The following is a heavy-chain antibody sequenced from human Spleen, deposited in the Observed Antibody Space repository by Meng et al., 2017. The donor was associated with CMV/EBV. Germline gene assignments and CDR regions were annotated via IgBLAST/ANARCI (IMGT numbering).Heavy chain of an antibody. V-gene: IGHV2-5*01. J-gene: IGHJ4*02. Sequence: SGPTLVKPTQTLTLTCTFSGFSLSSSGVGVGWIRQPPGKALEWLALIYWNDDKRYSPFLKSRLTITKDTSKNQVVLTMTNMDPVDTATYYCAHRLAITSAGYYYSDHWGQGTLVTVSS. CDR1: GFSLSSSGVG. CDR3: AHRLAITSAGYYYSDH. D-gene: IGHD1-26*01. CDR2: IYWNDDK.